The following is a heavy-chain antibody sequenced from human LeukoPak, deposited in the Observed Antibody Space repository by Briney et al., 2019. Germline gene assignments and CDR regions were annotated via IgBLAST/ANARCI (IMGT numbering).Heavy chain of an antibody. V-gene: IGHV1-8*01. CDR2: MNPNSGNT. CDR3: ARVLVIRAGVYMDV. D-gene: IGHD3-9*01. CDR1: GYTFTSYD. Sequence: ASVKVSCKASGYTFTSYDINWVRQATGQGLEWMGWMNPNSGNTGYAQKFQGRVTMTRNTSISTAYMEQSSLRSEDTAVYYCARVLVIRAGVYMDVWGKGTTVTVSS. J-gene: IGHJ6*03.